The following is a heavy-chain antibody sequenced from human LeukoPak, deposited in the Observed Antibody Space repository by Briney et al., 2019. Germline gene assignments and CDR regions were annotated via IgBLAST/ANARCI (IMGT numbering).Heavy chain of an antibody. CDR2: MNPNSGNT. Sequence: ASVKVPCKASGYTFTSYDINWVRQATGQGLEWMGWMNPNSGNTGYAQKFQGRVTMTRNTSISTAYMEPSSLRSEDTAVYYCARGSTVFAFDIWGQGTMVTVSS. D-gene: IGHD4-17*01. CDR3: ARGSTVFAFDI. CDR1: GYTFTSYD. V-gene: IGHV1-8*01. J-gene: IGHJ3*02.